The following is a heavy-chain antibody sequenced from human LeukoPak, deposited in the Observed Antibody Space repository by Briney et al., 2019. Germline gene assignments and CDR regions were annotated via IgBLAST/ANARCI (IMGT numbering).Heavy chain of an antibody. V-gene: IGHV1-18*04. CDR2: ISAYNGNT. J-gene: IGHJ6*04. CDR1: GYTFTSYG. CDR3: ARDPGDYGDYYYYGMDV. D-gene: IGHD4-17*01. Sequence: ASVKVSCKASGYTFTSYGISWVRQAPGQGLEWMGWISAYNGNTNYAQKLQGRVTMTTDTSTSTAYMELRSLRSDDTAVYYCARDPGDYGDYYYYGMDVWGKGTTVTVSS.